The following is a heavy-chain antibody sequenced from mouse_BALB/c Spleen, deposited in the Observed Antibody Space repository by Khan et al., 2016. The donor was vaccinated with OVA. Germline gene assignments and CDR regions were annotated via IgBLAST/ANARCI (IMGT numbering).Heavy chain of an antibody. Sequence: EVELVESGGGVVKPGGSLKLSCSASGFTFSSFAMSWDRQTPEKGLEWAATFSTCGYYAFYPDSVKGRLTVSRDNDRNTLYLQMSSLSSEATAKYYCARSLYYYLASDYWGQGPSVTVSS. V-gene: IGHV5-9-3*01. CDR3: ARSLYYYLASDY. D-gene: IGHD1-1*01. CDR2: FSTCGYYA. J-gene: IGHJ4*01. CDR1: GFTFSSFA.